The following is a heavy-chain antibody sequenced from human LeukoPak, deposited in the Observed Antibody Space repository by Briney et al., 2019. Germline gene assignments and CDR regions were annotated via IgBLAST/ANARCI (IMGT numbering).Heavy chain of an antibody. CDR3: ARDVGLDY. CDR1: GFTFRSYW. V-gene: IGHV3-7*01. D-gene: IGHD2-15*01. CDR2: IKQDGSEK. Sequence: GGSLRLSCAASGFTFRSYWMSWVRQAPGKGLEWVANIKQDGSEKFYVDSVRGRFTISRDNAKNSLYLQMNSLRAEDTAVYYCARDVGLDYWGQGTLVTVSS. J-gene: IGHJ4*02.